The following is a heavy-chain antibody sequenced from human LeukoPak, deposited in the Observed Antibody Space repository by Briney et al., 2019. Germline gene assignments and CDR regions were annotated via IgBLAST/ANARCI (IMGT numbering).Heavy chain of an antibody. V-gene: IGHV3-23*01. Sequence: GGSLRLSCAASGFTFSSYAMNLVRQAPGKGLEWVSVISGSGGSTYYADSVKGRFTISRDNSKNTLYLQMNSLRAEDTAVYYCAKDVDTAMVNDAFDIWGQGTMVTVSS. J-gene: IGHJ3*02. D-gene: IGHD5-18*01. CDR1: GFTFSSYA. CDR2: ISGSGGST. CDR3: AKDVDTAMVNDAFDI.